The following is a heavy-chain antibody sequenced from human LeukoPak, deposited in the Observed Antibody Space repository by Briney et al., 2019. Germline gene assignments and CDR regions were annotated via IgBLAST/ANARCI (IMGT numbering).Heavy chain of an antibody. Sequence: GGSLRLSCAASGFTFSSYGMHWVRQAPGKGLEWVAVISYDGSNKYHADSVKGRFTISRDNSRNTLYLKMNSLRVQDTAMYYCANSRGGGPGAPFDLWGRGTLVSVSS. CDR1: GFTFSSYG. CDR3: ANSRGGGPGAPFDL. D-gene: IGHD4-23*01. CDR2: ISYDGSNK. J-gene: IGHJ2*01. V-gene: IGHV3-33*05.